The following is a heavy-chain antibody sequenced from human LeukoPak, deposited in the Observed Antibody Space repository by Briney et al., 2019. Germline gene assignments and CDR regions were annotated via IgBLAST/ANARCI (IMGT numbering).Heavy chain of an antibody. CDR2: IYYSGST. J-gene: IGHJ6*03. Sequence: PSETLSLTCTVSGGSISSSSYYWGWIRQPPGKGLEWIGSIYYSGSTYYNPSLKSRVTISVDTSKNQFSLKLSPVTAADTAVYYCARVLPKYYYYMDVWGKGTTVTVSS. V-gene: IGHV4-39*07. CDR3: ARVLPKYYYYMDV. CDR1: GGSISSSSYY.